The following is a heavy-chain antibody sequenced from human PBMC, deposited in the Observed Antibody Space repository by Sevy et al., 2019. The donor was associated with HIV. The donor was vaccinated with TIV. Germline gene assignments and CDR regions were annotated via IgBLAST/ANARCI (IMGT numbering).Heavy chain of an antibody. CDR3: AKGGTNSGYDYSFDY. D-gene: IGHD5-12*01. Sequence: GGSLRLSCAASGFTFSNYAMHWVRQAPGKGLAWVALIWYDGSKIFYADSLKGRFTISRDNSESTLYLHMNSLRAEDTDLYHCAKGGTNSGYDYSFDYWGQGTLVTVSS. CDR1: GFTFSNYA. J-gene: IGHJ4*02. CDR2: IWYDGSKI. V-gene: IGHV3-33*06.